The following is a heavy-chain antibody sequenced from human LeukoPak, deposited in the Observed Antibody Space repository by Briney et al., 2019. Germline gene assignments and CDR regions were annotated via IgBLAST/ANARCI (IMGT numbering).Heavy chain of an antibody. CDR3: VSKSEQLAGYLY. J-gene: IGHJ4*02. CDR1: GFTFDDYA. CDR2: ISWNSGSI. Sequence: PGGSLRLSCAASGFTFDDYAMHWVRQAPGKGLEWVSGISWNSGSIGYADSVKGRFTISRDNAKNSLYLQMNSLRAEDTAVYYCVSKSEQLAGYLYWGQGTLVTASS. D-gene: IGHD6-6*01. V-gene: IGHV3-9*01.